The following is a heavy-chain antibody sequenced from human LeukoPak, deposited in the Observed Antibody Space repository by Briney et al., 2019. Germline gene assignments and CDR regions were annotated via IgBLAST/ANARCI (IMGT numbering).Heavy chain of an antibody. CDR1: GGSISSGGYS. J-gene: IGHJ4*02. CDR3: ARAASIAVAAYYFDY. D-gene: IGHD6-19*01. Sequence: SQTLSLTCAVSGGSISSGGYSWSWIRQPPGKGLEWIGYIYHSGSTYYNPSLKSRVTISVDRSKNQFSLKLSSVTAADTAVYYCARAASIAVAAYYFDYWGQGTLVTVPS. V-gene: IGHV4-30-2*01. CDR2: IYHSGST.